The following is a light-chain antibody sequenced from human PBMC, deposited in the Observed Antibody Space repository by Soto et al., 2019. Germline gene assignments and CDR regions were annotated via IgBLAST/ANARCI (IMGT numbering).Light chain of an antibody. CDR2: DAS. Sequence: EIVMTQSPATLSVSPGERATLSCRASQSISGDLAWYQQKPGQPPRLLTYDASTRPTGIPARFSGSGSGTEFTLTISSVQSEDFAVYYCQHYSHWPWTFGQGTKVDI. J-gene: IGKJ1*01. V-gene: IGKV3-15*01. CDR1: QSISGD. CDR3: QHYSHWPWT.